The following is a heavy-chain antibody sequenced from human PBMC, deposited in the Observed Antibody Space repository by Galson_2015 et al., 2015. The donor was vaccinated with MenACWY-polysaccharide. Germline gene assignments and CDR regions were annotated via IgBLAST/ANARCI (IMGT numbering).Heavy chain of an antibody. CDR3: VRHLYADS. CDR1: GYSYTSYW. Sequence: QSGAEVKKPGESLKISCKGSGYSYTSYWIGWVRQMPGKGMEWMGMIYPSDSDTRYSPSFQGQVTISADKSISTAYLQWSSLRASDTAIYYCVRHLYADSWGQETLATVSS. J-gene: IGHJ4*02. V-gene: IGHV5-51*01. CDR2: IYPSDSDT. D-gene: IGHD2-2*02.